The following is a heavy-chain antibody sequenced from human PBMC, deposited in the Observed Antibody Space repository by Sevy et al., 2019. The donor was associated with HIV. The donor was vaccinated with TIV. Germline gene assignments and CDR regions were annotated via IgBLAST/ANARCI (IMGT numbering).Heavy chain of an antibody. V-gene: IGHV3-7*04. CDR2: VKEDGSEK. J-gene: IGHJ3*01. CDR3: ARGDYYDRSGFYIDAFDV. Sequence: GGSLRLSCAASGFTFSRYWMSWVRQAPGKGLEWVGNVKEDGSEKYYGDSVKGGFTISRDNAKNSLFLQMKSLRAEDTAVYYCARGDYYDRSGFYIDAFDVWGQGTMVTVSS. CDR1: GFTFSRYW. D-gene: IGHD3-22*01.